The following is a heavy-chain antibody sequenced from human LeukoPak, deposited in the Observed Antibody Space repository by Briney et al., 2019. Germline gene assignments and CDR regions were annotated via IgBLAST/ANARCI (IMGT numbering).Heavy chain of an antibody. CDR1: GGSISSYY. CDR2: IYYSGST. Sequence: SETLSLTCTVSGGSISSYYWSWIRQPPGKELEWIGYIYYSGSTNYNPSLKSRVTISVDTSKNQFSLKVSSVAAADPAVYYCASNYYGSGSLDYWGQGSLVTVSS. CDR3: ASNYYGSGSLDY. V-gene: IGHV4-59*08. D-gene: IGHD3-10*01. J-gene: IGHJ4*02.